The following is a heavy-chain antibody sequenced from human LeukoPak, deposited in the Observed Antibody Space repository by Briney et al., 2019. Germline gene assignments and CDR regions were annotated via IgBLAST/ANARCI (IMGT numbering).Heavy chain of an antibody. CDR2: ISAYNGNT. J-gene: IGHJ4*02. CDR1: GYTFTSYG. D-gene: IGHD3-22*01. V-gene: IGHV1-18*01. Sequence: GASVKVSCKASGYTFTSYGISWVRQAPGQRLEWMGWISAYNGNTNYAQKLQGRVTMTTDTSTSTAYMELRSLRSDDTAVYYCARDYTYYYDSSGYPFDYWGQGTLVTVSS. CDR3: ARDYTYYYDSSGYPFDY.